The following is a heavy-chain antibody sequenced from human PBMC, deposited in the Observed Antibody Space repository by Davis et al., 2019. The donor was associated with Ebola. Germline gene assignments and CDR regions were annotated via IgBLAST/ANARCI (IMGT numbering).Heavy chain of an antibody. CDR1: GYLFTSYG. D-gene: IGHD3/OR15-3a*01. Sequence: ASVKVSCKASGYLFTSYGISWVRQAPGQGLEWVGWISAYNGNTDYARKVQGRVTMTTDTSTSTAYMELRSLTSDDTAVYYCARNVDLTAPGLSEYWGQGTLVTVSS. J-gene: IGHJ4*02. CDR3: ARNVDLTAPGLSEY. CDR2: ISAYNGNT. V-gene: IGHV1-18*01.